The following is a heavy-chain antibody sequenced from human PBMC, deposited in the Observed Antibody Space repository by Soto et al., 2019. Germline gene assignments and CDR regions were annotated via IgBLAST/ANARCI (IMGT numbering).Heavy chain of an antibody. V-gene: IGHV4-59*12. D-gene: IGHD3-22*01. CDR2: IYYSGST. J-gene: IGHJ6*02. CDR1: CGSISSYY. Sequence: PSETLSLTCTVSCGSISSYYCSWIRQPPGNGLEWIGYIYYSGSTNYNPSLKSRVTISVDTSKNQFSLNLSSVTAADTAVYYCAGSGYYHNSGMDVRGQGTTVTVSS. CDR3: AGSGYYHNSGMDV.